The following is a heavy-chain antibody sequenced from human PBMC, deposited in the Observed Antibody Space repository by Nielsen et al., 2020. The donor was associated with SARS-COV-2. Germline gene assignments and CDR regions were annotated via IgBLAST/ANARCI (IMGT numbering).Heavy chain of an antibody. Sequence: WVRQAPGQGLEWMGRINPNSGGTNYAQKFQGRVTMTRDTSISTAYMELSRLRSDDTAVYYCARASKIAAAGTGLGYWGQGTLVTVSS. D-gene: IGHD6-13*01. CDR2: INPNSGGT. CDR3: ARASKIAAAGTGLGY. J-gene: IGHJ4*02. V-gene: IGHV1-2*06.